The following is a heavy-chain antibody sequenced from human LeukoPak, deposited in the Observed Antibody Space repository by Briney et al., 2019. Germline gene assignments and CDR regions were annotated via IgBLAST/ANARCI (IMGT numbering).Heavy chain of an antibody. CDR2: IKQDGSEK. J-gene: IGHJ4*02. CDR3: ARMVRFGEFNY. CDR1: GFTFSDYY. V-gene: IGHV3-7*01. Sequence: PGGSLRLSCAASGFTFSDYYMSWIRQAPGKGLEWVANIKQDGSEKYYVDSVKGRFTISRDNAKNSLYLQMNSLRAEDTAVYYCARMVRFGEFNYWGQGTLVTVSS. D-gene: IGHD3-10*01.